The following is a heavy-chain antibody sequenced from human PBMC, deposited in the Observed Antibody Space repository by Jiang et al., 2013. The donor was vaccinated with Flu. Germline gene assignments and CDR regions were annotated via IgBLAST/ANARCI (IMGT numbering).Heavy chain of an antibody. CDR2: TYYRSKWFK. J-gene: IGHJ4*02. CDR1: SVSSNSAA. Sequence: SVSSNSAAWNWIRQSPSRGLEWLGRTYYRSKWFKGYAVSVKSRITVNPDTTKNQFSLQLNSVTPDDTAVYYCARSADGYIDYWGQGTLVTVSS. CDR3: ARSADGYIDY. D-gene: IGHD6-13*01. V-gene: IGHV6-1*01.